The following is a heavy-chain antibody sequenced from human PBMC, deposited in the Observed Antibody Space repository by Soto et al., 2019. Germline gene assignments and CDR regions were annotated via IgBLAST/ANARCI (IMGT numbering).Heavy chain of an antibody. CDR3: ARQQWLASHI. CDR2: ISSSSSYI. Sequence: GGSMRLSCAASGSNFSSYSRNWVRQAPGKGLEWVSSISSSSSYIYYADSVKGRFTISRDNAKNSLYLQMNSLTVEDTGIYYCARQQWLASHIWGQGTMVTGSS. D-gene: IGHD6-19*01. V-gene: IGHV3-21*01. CDR1: GSNFSSYS. J-gene: IGHJ3*02.